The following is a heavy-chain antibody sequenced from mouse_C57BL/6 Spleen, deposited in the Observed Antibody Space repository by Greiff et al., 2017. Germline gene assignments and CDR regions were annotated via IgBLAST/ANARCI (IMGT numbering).Heavy chain of an antibody. J-gene: IGHJ2*01. Sequence: QFHVNQSGPELMKPGASVKFSCKPTGYPFTGYWIEGVKQRHGHGLEWIGEILPESGSTNYNEKFKGKATFTADKSSNTAYMQLSSLTTEDSAIYYCARREWLLYYFDYWGQGTTLTVSS. CDR3: ARREWLLYYFDY. CDR2: ILPESGST. D-gene: IGHD2-3*01. V-gene: IGHV1-9*01. CDR1: GYPFTGYW.